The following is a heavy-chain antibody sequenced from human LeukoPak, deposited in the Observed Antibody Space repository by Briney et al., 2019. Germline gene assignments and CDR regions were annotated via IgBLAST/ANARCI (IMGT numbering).Heavy chain of an antibody. CDR2: INHSGST. D-gene: IGHD3-10*01. CDR3: ARAAWYYGSGTTRIDY. CDR1: GGSFSGYY. J-gene: IGHJ4*02. Sequence: SETLSLTCAVYGGSFSGYYWSWFRQPPGKGLEGIGEINHSGSTNYNPSLRSRVTISVDTSKNQFSLKLSSVTAADTAVYYCARAAWYYGSGTTRIDYCGQGTLVTVSS. V-gene: IGHV4-34*01.